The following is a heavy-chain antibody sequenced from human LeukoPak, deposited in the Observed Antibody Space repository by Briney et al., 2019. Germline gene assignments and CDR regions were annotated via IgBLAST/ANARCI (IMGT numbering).Heavy chain of an antibody. Sequence: PSQTLSLTCTVFGGSISSGGYYWSWIRQHPGKGLEWIGYIYYSGSTYYNPSLKSRVTISVDTSKNQFSLKLSSVTAADTAVYYCARVPYYYDSSGYYSPGFFDYWGQGTLVTVSS. J-gene: IGHJ4*02. CDR2: IYYSGST. CDR3: ARVPYYYDSSGYYSPGFFDY. CDR1: GGSISSGGYY. D-gene: IGHD3-22*01. V-gene: IGHV4-31*03.